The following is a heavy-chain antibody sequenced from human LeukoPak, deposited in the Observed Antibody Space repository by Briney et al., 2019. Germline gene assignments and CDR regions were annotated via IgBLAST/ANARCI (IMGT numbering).Heavy chain of an antibody. D-gene: IGHD3-22*01. CDR1: GVSISSDNW. Sequence: MSSETLSLTCAVCGVSISSDNWWTWVRQPPGKGLEWIGEMYPSGTTHSNPSVKSRVTISIDKSKNQFFLNLSSVTAADTAVYYCAGLVGRYSSGLYYYYFDYWGQGTLVTVSS. J-gene: IGHJ4*02. CDR2: MYPSGTT. CDR3: AGLVGRYSSGLYYYYFDY. V-gene: IGHV4-4*02.